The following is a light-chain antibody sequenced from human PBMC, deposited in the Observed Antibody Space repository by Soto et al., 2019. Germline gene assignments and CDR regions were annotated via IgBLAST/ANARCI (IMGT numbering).Light chain of an antibody. V-gene: IGLV1-40*01. CDR1: SSNIGAGYD. CDR3: QSYDSSLTAVV. J-gene: IGLJ2*01. Sequence: QPVLTQPPSVSGAPGQRVTISCTGSSSNIGAGYDVHWYQHLPGTAPKLLMYGNSNRPSGVPDRFSGSKSGTSASLAITGLQAEDEADYYCQSYDSSLTAVVFGGGTQLTVL. CDR2: GNS.